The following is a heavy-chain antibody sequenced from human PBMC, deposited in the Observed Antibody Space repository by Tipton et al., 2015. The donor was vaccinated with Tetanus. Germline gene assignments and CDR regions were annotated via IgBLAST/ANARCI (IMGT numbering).Heavy chain of an antibody. D-gene: IGHD6-19*01. CDR3: ARHLGTVAGSDY. CDR2: IDPIDSYT. CDR1: GYSFTTYW. J-gene: IGHJ4*02. Sequence: VQLVQSGAEVKKPGESLTISCKGSGYSFTTYWITWARQMPGKGLEWMGRIDPIDSYTNYSPSFQGHITIPADTSISTAYLQGSSLKASDTAIYYCARHLGTVAGSDYWGQGTLVTVSS. V-gene: IGHV5-10-1*01.